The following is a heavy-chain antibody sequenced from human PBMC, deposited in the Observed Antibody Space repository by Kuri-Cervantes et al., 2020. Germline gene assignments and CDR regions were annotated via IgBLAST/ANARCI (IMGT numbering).Heavy chain of an antibody. Sequence: GGSLRLSCAASGFTFSCYDIHWVRQAPGKGLEWAAVIWSDGSSKFYEDSVKGRFTISRDNAKDSLYLQMNSLRDEDTAVYYCARGVWFGEHTGFSDYWGQGTLVTVSS. CDR3: ARGVWFGEHTGFSDY. V-gene: IGHV3-33*01. CDR2: IWSDGSSK. CDR1: GFTFSCYD. J-gene: IGHJ4*02. D-gene: IGHD3-10*01.